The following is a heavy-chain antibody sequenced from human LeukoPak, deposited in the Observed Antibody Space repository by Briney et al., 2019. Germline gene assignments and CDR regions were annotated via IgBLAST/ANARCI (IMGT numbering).Heavy chain of an antibody. J-gene: IGHJ4*02. CDR1: GFTFSDYA. V-gene: IGHV3-23*01. CDR2: ISDSGRTT. Sequence: GGSLRLSCEASGFTFSDYAMNWVRQAPGKGLEWVSGISDSGRTTYYVGSVKGRFIISRDNLKNTLYLQMNSLRAEDTAVYFCARGSRHDFWRRLAALIDYWGQGPLVPVSS. D-gene: IGHD3-3*01. CDR3: ARGSRHDFWRRLAALIDY.